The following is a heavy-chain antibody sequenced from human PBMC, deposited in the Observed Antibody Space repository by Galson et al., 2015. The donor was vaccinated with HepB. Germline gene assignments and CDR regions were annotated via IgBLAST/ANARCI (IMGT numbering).Heavy chain of an antibody. D-gene: IGHD2-2*01. Sequence: RLSCAASGFGFSSYAMHWVRQAPGKGLEYVSAISTDGGGTYYANPVKGRFTISRDNSKNTLYLQMSSLRVEDMAVYYCARFSSTSCYDSWGQGTLVTVSS. V-gene: IGHV3-64*01. CDR2: ISTDGGGT. CDR1: GFGFSSYA. J-gene: IGHJ4*02. CDR3: ARFSSTSCYDS.